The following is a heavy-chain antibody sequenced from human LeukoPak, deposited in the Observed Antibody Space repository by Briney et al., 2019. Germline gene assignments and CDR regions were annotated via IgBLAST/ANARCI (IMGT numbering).Heavy chain of an antibody. CDR3: AREAIFGVVRQYFFDC. V-gene: IGHV3-48*02. CDR2: ISSSSDTI. D-gene: IGHD3-3*01. Sequence: GGSLRLSCAASGFTFNSNSMHWVRQAPGKGLEWVSHISSSSDTIYYADSVKGRFTISRDNAKNSLYLQMDSLRDEDTAVYYCAREAIFGVVRQYFFDCWGQGTLVTVSS. CDR1: GFTFNSNS. J-gene: IGHJ4*02.